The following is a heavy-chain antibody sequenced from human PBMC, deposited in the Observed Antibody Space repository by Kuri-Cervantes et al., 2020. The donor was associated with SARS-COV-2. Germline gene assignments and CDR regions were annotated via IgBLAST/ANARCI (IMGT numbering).Heavy chain of an antibody. CDR2: ISWNSGSI. V-gene: IGHV3-9*01. CDR1: GFTFDDYA. Sequence: SLSLSCAASGFTFDDYAMRWVRQAPGKGLEWVSGISWNSGSIGYADSVKGRFTVSRDNARNSLYGQMNSLRAEDTALHYCAKDYTAMALYYFDYWGQGTLVTVSS. D-gene: IGHD5-18*01. J-gene: IGHJ4*02. CDR3: AKDYTAMALYYFDY.